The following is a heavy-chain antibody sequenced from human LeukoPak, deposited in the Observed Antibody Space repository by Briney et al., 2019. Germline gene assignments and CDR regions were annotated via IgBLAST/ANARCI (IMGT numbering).Heavy chain of an antibody. D-gene: IGHD3-3*01. Sequence: GGSLRRSGSASGFFFTSYTRYWVRQAPGKGPEYVSTISGSGNGFSIYYADSVKGRFTISRDDSKSILYLQMNGLRSEDTDVSYCVTDFGRIRGPPDSWGQGTLVTVSS. CDR1: GFFFTSYT. V-gene: IGHV3-64D*06. CDR2: ISGSGNGFSI. J-gene: IGHJ4*02. CDR3: VTDFGRIRGPPDS.